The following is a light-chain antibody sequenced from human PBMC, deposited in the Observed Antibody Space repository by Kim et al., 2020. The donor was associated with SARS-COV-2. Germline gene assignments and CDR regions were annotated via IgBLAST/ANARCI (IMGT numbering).Light chain of an antibody. CDR1: ALPKQY. J-gene: IGLJ3*02. CDR2: KDS. CDR3: QSADSSGTYRV. Sequence: SYELTQPPSVSVSPGQTARITCSGDALPKQYAYWYQQKPGQAPVPVIYKDSERPSGTPERFSGSSSGTTVTLTISVVQAQDEADYYCQSADSSGTYRVFG. V-gene: IGLV3-25*03.